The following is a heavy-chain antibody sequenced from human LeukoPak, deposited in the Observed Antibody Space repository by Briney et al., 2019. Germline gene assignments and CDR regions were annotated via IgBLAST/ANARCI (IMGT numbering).Heavy chain of an antibody. J-gene: IGHJ5*02. CDR1: GYTFTSYG. Sequence: ASVKVSCKASGYTFTSYGISWVRQAPGQGLEWMGWISGYNGNTKYAQKLQGRVTMTTDTPTSTAYMELRSLRSDDTAVYYCARVLGDCSGGSCYSDWFDPWGQGTLVTVSS. CDR2: ISGYNGNT. CDR3: ARVLGDCSGGSCYSDWFDP. D-gene: IGHD2-15*01. V-gene: IGHV1-18*01.